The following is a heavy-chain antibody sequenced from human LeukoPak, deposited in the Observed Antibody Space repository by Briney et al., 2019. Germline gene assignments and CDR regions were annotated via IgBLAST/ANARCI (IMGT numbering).Heavy chain of an antibody. CDR2: ISGSGGST. V-gene: IGHV3-23*01. Sequence: AGGSLRLSCAASGFTFSSYAMSWVRQAPGKGLEWVSAISGSGGSTYYADSVKGRFTISRDNSKNTLYPQMNSLRAEDTAVYYCAKVPMVRGVISFDYWGQGTLVTVSS. CDR3: AKVPMVRGVISFDY. J-gene: IGHJ4*02. CDR1: GFTFSSYA. D-gene: IGHD3-10*01.